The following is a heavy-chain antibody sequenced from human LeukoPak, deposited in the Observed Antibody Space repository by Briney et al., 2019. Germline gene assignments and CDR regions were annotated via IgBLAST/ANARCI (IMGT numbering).Heavy chain of an antibody. V-gene: IGHV3-21*01. CDR2: ISSSSSYI. CDR1: GFTFSSYS. J-gene: IGHJ2*01. Sequence: GGSLRLSCAASGFTFSSYSMNWVRQAPGKGLEWVSSISSSSSYIYYADSVKGRFTISRDNAKNSLYLQMNSLRAEDTAVYYCARPYSGEMYFDLWGRGTLVTVSS. D-gene: IGHD2-15*01. CDR3: ARPYSGEMYFDL.